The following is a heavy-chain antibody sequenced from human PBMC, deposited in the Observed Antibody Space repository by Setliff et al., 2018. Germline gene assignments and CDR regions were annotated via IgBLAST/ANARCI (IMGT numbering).Heavy chain of an antibody. J-gene: IGHJ4*02. CDR2: IWDDGGNK. D-gene: IGHD2-15*01. CDR1: GFTFSTYR. V-gene: IGHV3-33*08. CDR3: ARTCSGSGCYAGLES. Sequence: GGSLRLSCAASGFTFSTYRMHWVRQAPGKGLEWVAVIWDDGGNKYHADSVKGRFTISRDNSKNTLYLQMSSLRPEDTAVYYCARTCSGSGCYAGLESWGQGTPVTVSS.